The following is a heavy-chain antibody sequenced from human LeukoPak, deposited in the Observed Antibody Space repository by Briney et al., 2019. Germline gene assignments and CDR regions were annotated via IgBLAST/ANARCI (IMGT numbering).Heavy chain of an antibody. D-gene: IGHD3-10*01. V-gene: IGHV4-4*07. Sequence: SETLSLTCNVSGASITTYYWSWIRQAAGKGLEWIGRIYISETTNNPSLKSRVTMSLDTSKSQFSLKLSSVTAADTAVYYCARVVPEGPGALDIWGQGTMVTVSS. CDR2: IYISETT. CDR3: ARVVPEGPGALDI. J-gene: IGHJ3*02. CDR1: GASITTYY.